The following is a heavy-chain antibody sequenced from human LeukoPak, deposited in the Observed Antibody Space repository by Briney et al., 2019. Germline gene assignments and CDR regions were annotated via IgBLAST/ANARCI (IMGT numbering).Heavy chain of an antibody. V-gene: IGHV3-7*01. Sequence: GGSLRLSCAASGFTFSGYWMSWVRQAPGKGLEWVANIKQDGSEKYYVDSVKGRFTISRDNAKNSLYLQMNSLRAEDTAVYYCAREGLWPYSSSPSDYWGQGTLVTVSS. CDR1: GFTFSGYW. CDR3: AREGLWPYSSSPSDY. CDR2: IKQDGSEK. D-gene: IGHD6-6*01. J-gene: IGHJ4*02.